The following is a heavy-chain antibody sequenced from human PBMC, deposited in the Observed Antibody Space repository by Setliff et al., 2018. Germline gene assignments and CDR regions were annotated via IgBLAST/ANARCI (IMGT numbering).Heavy chain of an antibody. CDR1: GFTFSSYA. V-gene: IGHV3-23*01. CDR2: ISGSGDNT. J-gene: IGHJ4*02. D-gene: IGHD6-6*01. Sequence: GGSLRLSCAASGFTFSSYAMSWVRQAPGKGLEWVSAISGSGDNTQYSDSVKGRFTISRDNSKNTVYLQVNSLRGEDTAVYHCAKDPKYRGVWPHPAYFDYWGQGALVTVSS. CDR3: AKDPKYRGVWPHPAYFDY.